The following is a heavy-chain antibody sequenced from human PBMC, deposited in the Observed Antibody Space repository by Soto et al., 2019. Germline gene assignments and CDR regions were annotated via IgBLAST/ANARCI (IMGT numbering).Heavy chain of an antibody. D-gene: IGHD1-7*01. CDR2: IYWDDDK. J-gene: IGHJ4*02. V-gene: IGHV2-5*02. CDR1: GFALSTSGVG. Sequence: QITLKESGPTLVKPTQTLTLTCTFSGFALSTSGVGVGWIRQPPGKALEWLALIYWDDDKRYSPSLKSRLTITKDTSKNQVVLTMTNMDTVDTATYYCEHRNGRITGTTDYFDYWGQGTLVTVSS. CDR3: EHRNGRITGTTDYFDY.